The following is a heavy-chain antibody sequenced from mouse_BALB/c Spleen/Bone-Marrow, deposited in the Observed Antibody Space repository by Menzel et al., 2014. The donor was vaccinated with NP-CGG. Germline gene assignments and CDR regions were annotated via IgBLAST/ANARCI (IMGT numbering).Heavy chain of an antibody. V-gene: IGHV1S135*01. J-gene: IGHJ3*01. CDR1: GYASTSYN. Sequence: EVQLQQSGPELVKPGASVKVSCKASGYASTSYNMYWVKQSHGKSLEWIGYIDPYNGGTGYNQKFKGKATLTVGKSSSTAYMHLNSLTSEDSAVYYCARENYGSSPAYWGQGTLVTVSA. CDR2: IDPYNGGT. CDR3: ARENYGSSPAY. D-gene: IGHD1-1*01.